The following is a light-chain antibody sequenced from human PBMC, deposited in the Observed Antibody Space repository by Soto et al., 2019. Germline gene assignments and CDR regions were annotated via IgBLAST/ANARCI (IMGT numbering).Light chain of an antibody. Sequence: VLKQPPSVSGAPGQRGTISCTGSSSKIGAGYDVHWYQQLPGTAPKLLIYGNSNRPSGVPDRFSGSKSGTSASLAITGLQAEDEADYYCQSYDSSLSGYVFGTGTKVTVL. CDR3: QSYDSSLSGYV. CDR1: SSKIGAGYD. J-gene: IGLJ1*01. V-gene: IGLV1-40*01. CDR2: GNS.